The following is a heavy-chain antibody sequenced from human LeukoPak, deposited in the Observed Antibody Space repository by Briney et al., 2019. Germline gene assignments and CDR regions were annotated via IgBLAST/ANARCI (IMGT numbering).Heavy chain of an antibody. D-gene: IGHD4-17*01. J-gene: IGHJ6*03. CDR2: IYTSGST. CDR3: ARDLVTVTTHYYYYYMDV. CDR1: GGSISSGIYY. Sequence: SETLSLTCTVSGGSISSGIYYWSWIRQPAGKGLEWLGRIYTSGSTNYKPSLKSRVTISRDTAKNQFSLKLSSVTAADTAVYYCARDLVTVTTHYYYYYMDVWGKGTTVTISS. V-gene: IGHV4-61*02.